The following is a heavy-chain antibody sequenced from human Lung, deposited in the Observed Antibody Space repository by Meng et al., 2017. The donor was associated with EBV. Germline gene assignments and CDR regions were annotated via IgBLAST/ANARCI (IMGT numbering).Heavy chain of an antibody. CDR3: TREIGGHDY. Sequence: VQLGESGGGVVQPGRSLRLSCAASGFTFSSYSMNWVRRAPGKGLEWVSSISSSSSYIYYADSVKGRFTISRDNAKNSLYLQMDSLRIEDTAVYYCTREIGGHDYWGQGTLVTVSS. CDR2: ISSSSSYI. V-gene: IGHV3-21*01. D-gene: IGHD3-16*01. CDR1: GFTFSSYS. J-gene: IGHJ4*02.